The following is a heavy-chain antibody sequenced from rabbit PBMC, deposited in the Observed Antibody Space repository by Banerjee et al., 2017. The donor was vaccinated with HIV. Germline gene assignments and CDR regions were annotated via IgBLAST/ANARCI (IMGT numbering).Heavy chain of an antibody. J-gene: IGHJ4*01. V-gene: IGHV1S45*01. CDR1: GIDFKNKYY. D-gene: IGHD4-1*01. Sequence: QEQLEEFGGDLVKPGASLTLTCTASGIDFKNKYYMCWVRQAPGKGLEWIACIDVSSSGSTYYASWAKGRFTISKASWTTVTLQMTSLTAADTASYFCARDLAGVIGWNFGVWGPGTLVTVS. CDR3: ARDLAGVIGWNFGV. CDR2: IDVSSSGST.